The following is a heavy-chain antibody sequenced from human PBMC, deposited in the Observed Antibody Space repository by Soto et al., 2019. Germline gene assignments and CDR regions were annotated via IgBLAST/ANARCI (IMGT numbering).Heavy chain of an antibody. CDR2: IFTSGTTI. D-gene: IGHD3-9*01. Sequence: EVRLVESGGGLVQPGGSLRLSCVASGFTFSSFSMVWVRQAPGKGLGWVSYIFTSGTTIYYADSVKGRFTVSRDNAKNSLFLLMNSLRAEDTAVYYCARDKDWAFDYWGQGTLVTVSS. V-gene: IGHV3-48*03. CDR1: GFTFSSFS. J-gene: IGHJ4*02. CDR3: ARDKDWAFDY.